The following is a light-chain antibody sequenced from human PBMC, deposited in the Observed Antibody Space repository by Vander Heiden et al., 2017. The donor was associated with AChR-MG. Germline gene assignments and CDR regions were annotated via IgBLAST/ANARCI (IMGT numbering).Light chain of an antibody. V-gene: IGLV1-47*01. CDR1: SSNIGGND. CDR3: AAWDDSHYV. J-gene: IGLJ1*01. CDR2: RNN. Sequence: QSVLTQPPSASGTPGQRVTISCSGSSSNIGGNDVYWYQQLPGTAPKLLIYRNNHRPSGVPDRFSGSKSGTSASLAISGLRSEDEAGYYCAAWDDSHYVFGSGTKVTVL.